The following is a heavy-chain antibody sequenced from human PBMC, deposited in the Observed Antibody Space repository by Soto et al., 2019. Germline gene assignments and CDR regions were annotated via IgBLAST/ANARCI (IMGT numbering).Heavy chain of an antibody. CDR2: IYYSGST. CDR1: GGSISSSSYY. V-gene: IGHV4-39*01. J-gene: IGHJ1*01. Sequence: QLQLQESGPGLVKPSETLSLTCTVSGGSISSSSYYWGWIRQPPGKGLEWIGSIYYSGSTYYNPSLKSRVTISVDTSKNQFSLKLSSVTAADTAVYYCASSTQTEYFQHWGQGTLVTVSS. D-gene: IGHD2-2*01. CDR3: ASSTQTEYFQH.